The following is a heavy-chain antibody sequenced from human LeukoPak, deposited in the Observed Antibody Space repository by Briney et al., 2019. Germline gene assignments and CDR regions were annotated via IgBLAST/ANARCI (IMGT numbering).Heavy chain of an antibody. D-gene: IGHD4-17*01. CDR3: ARDRYGYGQFDY. J-gene: IGHJ4*02. V-gene: IGHV1-69*13. CDR2: IIPIFGTA. Sequence: GASVKVSCKASGGTFSSYAISWVRQAPGQGLEWMGGIIPIFGTANYAQKFQGRATITADESTSTAYMELSSLRSEDTAVYYCARDRYGYGQFDYWGQGTLVTVSS. CDR1: GGTFSSYA.